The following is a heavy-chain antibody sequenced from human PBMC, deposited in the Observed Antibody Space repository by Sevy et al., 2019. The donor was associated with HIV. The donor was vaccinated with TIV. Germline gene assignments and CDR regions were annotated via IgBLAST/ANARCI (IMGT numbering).Heavy chain of an antibody. CDR2: ISSSSSYI. CDR1: GFTFSSYS. V-gene: IGHV3-21*01. Sequence: GGSLRLSCAASGFTFSSYSMNWVRQAPGKGLEWVSSISSSSSYIYYADSVKGRFTISRDNAKNSLYLQMNSLRAEDTAVYYCASDGAPLEYYYDSSGYYYWGQGTLVTVSS. D-gene: IGHD3-22*01. CDR3: ASDGAPLEYYYDSSGYYY. J-gene: IGHJ4*02.